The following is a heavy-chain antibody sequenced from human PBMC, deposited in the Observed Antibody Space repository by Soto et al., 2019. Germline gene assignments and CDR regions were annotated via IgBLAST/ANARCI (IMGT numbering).Heavy chain of an antibody. V-gene: IGHV3-53*01. CDR3: ARARRGVYNY. D-gene: IGHD3-10*01. Sequence: EVHLVESGGGLIQPGGSLRLSCAASGFTVSSNYMSWVRQAPGKGLEWVSVIYTGGSTNYADSVKGRFTISRDNSKNMLYLQMNSLRAEDTAVYYCARARRGVYNYWGQGTLVTVSS. J-gene: IGHJ4*02. CDR1: GFTVSSNY. CDR2: IYTGGST.